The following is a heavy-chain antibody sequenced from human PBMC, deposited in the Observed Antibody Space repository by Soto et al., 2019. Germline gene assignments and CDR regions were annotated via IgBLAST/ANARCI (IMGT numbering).Heavy chain of an antibody. Sequence: ASVKVSCKASGNTHTIYFIHWLRQARGQGLEWMGWINSVSGGTNYAHKFQGRVTMTRDTSTTTAFMELSGLRSDDTAVYFCARGGSYYAHWGQGTLVTVSS. CDR3: ARGGSYYAH. D-gene: IGHD3-10*01. CDR1: GNTHTIYF. V-gene: IGHV1-2*02. CDR2: INSVSGGT. J-gene: IGHJ4*02.